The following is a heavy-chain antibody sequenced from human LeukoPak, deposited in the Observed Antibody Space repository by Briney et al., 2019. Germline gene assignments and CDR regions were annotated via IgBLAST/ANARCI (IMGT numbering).Heavy chain of an antibody. J-gene: IGHJ4*02. D-gene: IGHD3-22*01. CDR3: ARGGYYDSSGYSLY. Sequence: SETLSLTCTVSGGSISSSNWWSWVRQPPGKGLEWIGEIYHSGSTNYNPSLKSRVTISVDKSKNQFSLKLSSVTAADTAVYYCARGGYYDSSGYSLYWGQGTLVTVSS. CDR2: IYHSGST. V-gene: IGHV4-4*02. CDR1: GGSISSSNW.